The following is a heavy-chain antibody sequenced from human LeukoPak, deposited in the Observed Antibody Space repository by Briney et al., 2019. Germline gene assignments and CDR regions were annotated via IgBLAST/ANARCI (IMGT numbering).Heavy chain of an antibody. J-gene: IGHJ6*03. CDR1: GFTFSNAW. CDR2: TKNRANSYTT. V-gene: IGHV3-72*01. CDR3: VRLTQTAPDSYYYMDV. Sequence: PGGSLRLSCAASGFTFSNAWMSWVRQAPGKGLEWVGRTKNRANSYTTLYAASVKGKFTVSRDDSKNSLYLQMNSLETEDTAVYYCVRLTQTAPDSYYYMDVWGKGTTVTVSS.